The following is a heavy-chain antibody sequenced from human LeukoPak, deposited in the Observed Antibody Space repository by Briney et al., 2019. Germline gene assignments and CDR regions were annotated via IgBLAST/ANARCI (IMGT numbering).Heavy chain of an antibody. CDR2: INHSGST. Sequence: SETLSLTCTVSGYSISSGDYYWSWIRQPPGKGLEWIGEINHSGSTNYNPSLKSRVTISVDTSKNQFSLKLSSVIAADTAVYYCACRVGYSSSWYWFNPWGQGTLVTVSS. J-gene: IGHJ5*02. CDR3: ACRVGYSSSWYWFNP. D-gene: IGHD6-13*01. V-gene: IGHV4-39*07. CDR1: GYSISSGDYY.